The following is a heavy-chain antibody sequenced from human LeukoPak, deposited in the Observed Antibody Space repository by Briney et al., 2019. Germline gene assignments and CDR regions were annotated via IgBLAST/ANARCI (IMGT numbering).Heavy chain of an antibody. Sequence: KPSETLSLTCAVYGGSFSGYYWSWIRQPPGKGLEWIGEINHSGSTNYNPSLKSRVTISVDTSKNQFSLKLSSVTAADTAVYYCALGIFGVVPYYFDYWRQGTLVTVSS. CDR1: GGSFSGYY. V-gene: IGHV4-34*01. J-gene: IGHJ4*02. CDR3: ALGIFGVVPYYFDY. D-gene: IGHD3-3*01. CDR2: INHSGST.